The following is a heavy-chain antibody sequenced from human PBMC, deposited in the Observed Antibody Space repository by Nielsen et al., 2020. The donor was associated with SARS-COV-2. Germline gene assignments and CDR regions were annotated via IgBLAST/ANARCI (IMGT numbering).Heavy chain of an antibody. Sequence: ASVKVFCKASGYTFTSYGISWVRQAPGQGLEWMGWISAYNGNTNYAQKLQGRVTMTTDTSTSTAYMELRSLRSDDTAVYYCAVSRLAYCGGDCYSDYWGQGTLVTVSS. CDR3: AVSRLAYCGGDCYSDY. J-gene: IGHJ4*02. V-gene: IGHV1-18*01. D-gene: IGHD2-21*02. CDR2: ISAYNGNT. CDR1: GYTFTSYG.